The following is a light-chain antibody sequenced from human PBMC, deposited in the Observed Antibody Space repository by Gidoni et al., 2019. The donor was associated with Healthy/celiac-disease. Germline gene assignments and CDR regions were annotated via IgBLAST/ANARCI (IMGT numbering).Light chain of an antibody. CDR1: QSVSSSY. Sequence: EIVLTQSPGTLSLSPGERATLSCRASQSVSSSYLAWYQQKPGQAPRLLIYGASSRDTGIPDRFSGSGSGTDFTLTISRLEPEDFAVYYCQQYGSSPLCSFGQXTKLEIK. CDR2: GAS. V-gene: IGKV3-20*01. CDR3: QQYGSSPLCS. J-gene: IGKJ2*04.